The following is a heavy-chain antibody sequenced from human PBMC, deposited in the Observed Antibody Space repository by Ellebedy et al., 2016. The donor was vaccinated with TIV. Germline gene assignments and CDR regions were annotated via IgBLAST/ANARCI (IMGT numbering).Heavy chain of an antibody. CDR1: GYTFSGYD. CDR3: ASRSRWP. V-gene: IGHV1-2*02. CDR2: INPNSGGT. Sequence: AASVTVSCKASGYTFSGYDMHWVRQPPGQGLEWMGWINPNSGGTNYAQKFQGRVTMTRNTSISTVYMEPSRLRSDDTAVYYCASRSRWPWGQGTLVTVSS. D-gene: IGHD4-23*01. J-gene: IGHJ4*02.